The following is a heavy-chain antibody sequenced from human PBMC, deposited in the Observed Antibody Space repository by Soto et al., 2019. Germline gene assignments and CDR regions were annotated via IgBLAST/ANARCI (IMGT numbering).Heavy chain of an antibody. J-gene: IGHJ6*02. Sequence: SGTLSLTCTVSGGSISSGSYYWGWIRQPPGKGREWIGSIYYSGNSGSTCYNPSLKSRVTISEDTSKNQFSLKLSSVTAADTAVYYCARTRTVAYYYGMDVWGQGTTVTVS. V-gene: IGHV4-39*01. CDR3: ARTRTVAYYYGMDV. D-gene: IGHD4-4*01. CDR1: GGSISSGSYY. CDR2: IYYSGNSGST.